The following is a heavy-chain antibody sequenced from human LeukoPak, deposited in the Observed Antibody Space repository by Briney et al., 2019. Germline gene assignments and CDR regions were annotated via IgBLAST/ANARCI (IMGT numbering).Heavy chain of an antibody. CDR3: ATTRGGPDDTDFDY. V-gene: IGHV1-2*04. D-gene: IGHD1-1*01. CDR2: INPKSGGT. J-gene: IGHJ4*02. CDR1: GGTFSGYY. Sequence: ASVKVSCKASGGTFSGYYIHWVRQAPGQGLEWMGWINPKSGGTNYAQKFQGCVTMTRDTSISTAYMELSRLGSDDTAVYYCATTRGGPDDTDFDYWGQGTLVTVSS.